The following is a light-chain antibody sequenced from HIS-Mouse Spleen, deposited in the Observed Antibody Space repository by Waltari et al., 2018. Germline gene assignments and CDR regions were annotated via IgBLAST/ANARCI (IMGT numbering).Light chain of an antibody. CDR2: EDS. J-gene: IGLJ2*01. CDR1: AVPQKY. CDR3: YSTDSSGNHRV. V-gene: IGLV3-10*01. Sequence: SYELTQPPSVSVSPGQTARITCPGDAVPQKYAYWYQQKSGQAPVLVIYEDSKRPSGIPERFSGSSSGTMATLTISGAQVEDEADYYCYSTDSSGNHRVFGGGTKLTVL.